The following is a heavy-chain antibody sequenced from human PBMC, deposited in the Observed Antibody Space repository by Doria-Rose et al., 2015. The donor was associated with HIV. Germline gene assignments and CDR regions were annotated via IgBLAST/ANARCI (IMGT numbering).Heavy chain of an antibody. CDR3: ARARNYGFPHFFDF. Sequence: QVQLVESGPGLVRPSQTLSLTCTVSGDSISSGDSFWSWIRQPPVKGPEWIGYISSSGTTYYYPSLRGRLTISLDASKNQFSLNLNSVTAADTAVYYCARARNYGFPHFFDFWGQGTLVTVSS. CDR1: GDSISSGDSF. J-gene: IGHJ4*02. V-gene: IGHV4-30-4*01. CDR2: ISSSGTT. D-gene: IGHD3-10*01.